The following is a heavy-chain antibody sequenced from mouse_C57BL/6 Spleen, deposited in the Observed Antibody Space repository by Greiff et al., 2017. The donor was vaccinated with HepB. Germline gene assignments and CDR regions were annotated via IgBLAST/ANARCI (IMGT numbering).Heavy chain of an antibody. D-gene: IGHD1-1*01. Sequence: VQLQQSGPGLVAPSQSLSITCTVSGFSLTSYAISWVRQPPGKGLEWLGVIWTGGGTNYNSALKSRLSISKDNSKSQVFLKMNSLQTDDTARYYCARQDYGSSLGAMDYWGQGTSVTVSS. CDR2: IWTGGGT. CDR3: ARQDYGSSLGAMDY. V-gene: IGHV2-9-1*01. J-gene: IGHJ4*01. CDR1: GFSLTSYA.